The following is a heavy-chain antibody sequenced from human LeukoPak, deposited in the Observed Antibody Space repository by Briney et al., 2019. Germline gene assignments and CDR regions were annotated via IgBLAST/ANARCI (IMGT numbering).Heavy chain of an antibody. CDR2: VYYSGST. D-gene: IGHD1-26*01. V-gene: IGHV4-59*12. CDR3: VRNIVGANAFDY. J-gene: IGHJ4*02. Sequence: PSETLSLTCTVSGDSISSYYWNWIRQPPGKGLEWTGSVYYSGSTNYNPSLKSRVTISVDKSKNQFSLKLSSVTAADTAVYYCVRNIVGANAFDYWGQGTLVTVSS. CDR1: GDSISSYY.